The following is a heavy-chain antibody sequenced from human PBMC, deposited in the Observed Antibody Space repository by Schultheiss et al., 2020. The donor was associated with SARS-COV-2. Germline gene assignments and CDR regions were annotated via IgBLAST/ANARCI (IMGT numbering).Heavy chain of an antibody. V-gene: IGHV4-59*01. CDR1: GGSISSYY. CDR3: AKDAMYYYDSSGYGDY. Sequence: SETLSLTCTVSGGSISSYYWSWIRQPPGKGLEWIGYIYYSGSTNYNPSLKSRVTISVDTSKNQFSLKLSSVTAADTAVYYCAKDAMYYYDSSGYGDYWGQGTLVTVSS. D-gene: IGHD3-22*01. CDR2: IYYSGST. J-gene: IGHJ4*02.